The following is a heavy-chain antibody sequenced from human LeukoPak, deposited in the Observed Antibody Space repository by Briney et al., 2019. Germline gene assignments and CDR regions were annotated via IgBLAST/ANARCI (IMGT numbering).Heavy chain of an antibody. D-gene: IGHD6-13*01. Sequence: ASVKVSCKASGYTLTGYYMHWVRQAPGQGLEWMGWINPNSGGTKYAQKFQGRVTMTRDTSINTAYMELSRLRSDDTAMYYCVPGGGTAAAATQRVYYFDYWGQGTLVTVSS. V-gene: IGHV1-2*02. J-gene: IGHJ4*02. CDR2: INPNSGGT. CDR3: VPGGGTAAAATQRVYYFDY. CDR1: GYTLTGYY.